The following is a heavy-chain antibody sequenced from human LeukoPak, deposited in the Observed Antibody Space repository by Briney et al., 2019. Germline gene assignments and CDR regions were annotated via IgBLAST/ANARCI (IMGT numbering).Heavy chain of an antibody. J-gene: IGHJ6*03. Sequence: SETLSLTCTVSGGSISSYYWSWIRQPPGKGLEWIGYIYYSGSTNYNPSLKSRVTISLDTSKNQFSLKLSSVTAADTAVYYCATWRYGSGGHCFGKYNRAVWGKGPTVTV. D-gene: IGHD2-15*01. CDR3: ATWRYGSGGHCFGKYNRAV. V-gene: IGHV4-59*01. CDR1: GGSISSYY. CDR2: IYYSGST.